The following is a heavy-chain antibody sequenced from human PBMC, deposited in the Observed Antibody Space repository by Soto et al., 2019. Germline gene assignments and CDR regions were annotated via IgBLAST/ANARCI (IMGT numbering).Heavy chain of an antibody. Sequence: ASVKVSCKASGYTFTNNDVCWVRQTPGQGLEWMGWISPYSGKTNYARKFQGRVTMTTDTSTSTAYMEVRSLTSDDTAVYYCAREGLLLLPDYWGQGTLVTVPQ. V-gene: IGHV1-18*01. CDR2: ISPYSGKT. D-gene: IGHD3-22*01. CDR3: AREGLLLLPDY. CDR1: GYTFTNND. J-gene: IGHJ4*02.